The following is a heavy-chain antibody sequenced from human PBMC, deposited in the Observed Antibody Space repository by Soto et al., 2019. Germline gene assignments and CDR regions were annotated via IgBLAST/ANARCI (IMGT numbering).Heavy chain of an antibody. Sequence: TLSLTCAVYGGSFSGYYWSWIRQPPGKGLEWIGEINHSGSTNYNPSLKSRVTISVDTSKNQFSLKLSSVTAADTAVYYCARDPGYSYGYEGYYYYYGMDVWGQGTTVTVSS. CDR1: GGSFSGYY. J-gene: IGHJ6*02. CDR3: ARDPGYSYGYEGYYYYYGMDV. D-gene: IGHD5-18*01. CDR2: INHSGST. V-gene: IGHV4-34*01.